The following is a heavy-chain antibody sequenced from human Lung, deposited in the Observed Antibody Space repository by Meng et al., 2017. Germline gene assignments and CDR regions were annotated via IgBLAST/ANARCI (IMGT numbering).Heavy chain of an antibody. V-gene: IGHV4-34*04. CDR1: GCSSSDYC. Sequence: GTGMCTPPAISLPAPVVAGCSSSDYCGSWFSRHPGKGLEWLGEINHRGGTNHNPSPESRATISVDTSQNNLSLKLSSVTAADSAVYYCARGPTTMAHDFDYWGQGTLVTVSS. CDR3: ARGPTTMAHDFDY. CDR2: INHRGGT. J-gene: IGHJ4*02. D-gene: IGHD4-11*01.